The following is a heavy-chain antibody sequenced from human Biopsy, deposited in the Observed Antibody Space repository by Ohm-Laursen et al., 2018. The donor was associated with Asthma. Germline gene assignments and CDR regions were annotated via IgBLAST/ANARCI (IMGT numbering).Heavy chain of an antibody. Sequence: TLSLTCSVSGGSISSGDYYWSWIRQPPGKGLEWIGYIYYSGSTYYNPSLKSRVTISVDTSKNQFPLKLSSVTAADTAVYYCARDLSFYDSSGYYRRWFDPWGQGTLVTVSS. J-gene: IGHJ5*02. CDR1: GGSISSGDYY. CDR2: IYYSGST. V-gene: IGHV4-30-4*01. D-gene: IGHD3-22*01. CDR3: ARDLSFYDSSGYYRRWFDP.